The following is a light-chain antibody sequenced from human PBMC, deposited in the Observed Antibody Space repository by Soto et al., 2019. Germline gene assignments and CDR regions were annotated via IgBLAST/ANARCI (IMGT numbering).Light chain of an antibody. V-gene: IGKV1-8*01. CDR2: AAS. Sequence: IQMTQSPSSFSASTGDRVTSXXRASQGISSYLAWYQQKPGKAPKLXIYAASTLQSGVPSRFSGSGSGTDFTLTISCLHSEDFATYYCQQYYSDPLTFGQGTKVDIK. J-gene: IGKJ1*01. CDR3: QQYYSDPLT. CDR1: QGISSY.